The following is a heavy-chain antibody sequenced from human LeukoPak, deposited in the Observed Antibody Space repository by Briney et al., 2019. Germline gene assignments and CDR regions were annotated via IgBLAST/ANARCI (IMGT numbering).Heavy chain of an antibody. CDR1: GGTFSSYA. CDR3: ASDYYGSGSYGTSGY. J-gene: IGHJ4*02. CDR2: IIPIFGTA. D-gene: IGHD3-10*01. V-gene: IGHV1-69*06. Sequence: SVKVSCKASGGTFSSYAISWVRQAPGQGLEWMGGIIPIFGTANYAQKFQGRVTITADKSTSTAYMELSSLRSEDTAVYYCASDYYGSGSYGTSGYWGQGTLVTVSS.